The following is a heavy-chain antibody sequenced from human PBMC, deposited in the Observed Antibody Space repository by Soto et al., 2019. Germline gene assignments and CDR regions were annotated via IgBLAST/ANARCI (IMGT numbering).Heavy chain of an antibody. J-gene: IGHJ2*01. CDR3: ARFFFFKEEEGIRDVRSVSAFLLNRSSDL. D-gene: IGHD3-10*02. CDR2: IYYSGIT. Sequence: KGLEWIWYIYYSGITNYNPSLKSRVTISVDTSKHQFYLTLSSVTAADTAVYYCARFFFFKEEEGIRDVRSVSAFLLNRSSDL. V-gene: IGHV4-59*01.